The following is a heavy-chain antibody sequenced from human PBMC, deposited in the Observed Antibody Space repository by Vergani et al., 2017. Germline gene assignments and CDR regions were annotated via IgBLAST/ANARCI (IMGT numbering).Heavy chain of an antibody. CDR1: GYSSSSGYY. CDR2: IYHSGST. V-gene: IGHV4-38-2*01. CDR3: GRHYYDSSGYYFDY. J-gene: IGHJ4*02. Sequence: QVQLQESGPGLVKPSETLSLTCAVPGYSSSSGYYWGWIRQPPGKGLEWIGSIYHSGSTYYNPSLKSRVTISVDTSKNQFSLKLSSVAAADTAVYYCGRHYYDSSGYYFDYWGQGTLVTVSS. D-gene: IGHD3-22*01.